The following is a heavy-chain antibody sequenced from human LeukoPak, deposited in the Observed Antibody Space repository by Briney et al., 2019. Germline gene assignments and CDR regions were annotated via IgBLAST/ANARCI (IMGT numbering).Heavy chain of an antibody. CDR3: SRGGAPMWELDY. V-gene: IGHV3-23*01. CDR1: GFTFSSYA. CDR2: LSSTGVTT. D-gene: IGHD1-26*01. J-gene: IGHJ4*02. Sequence: GGSLRLSCTASGFTFSSYAMSWVRQATGEGLEWVSGLSSTGVTTYYADSVKGRFTISRDSSESTPYLQMNSLRAEDTAVYYCSRGGAPMWELDYWGQGILVTVSS.